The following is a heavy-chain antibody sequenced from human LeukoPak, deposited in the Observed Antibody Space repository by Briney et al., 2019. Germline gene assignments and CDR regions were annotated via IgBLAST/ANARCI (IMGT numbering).Heavy chain of an antibody. Sequence: ASVKVSCKASGYTFTGYYMPWVRQAPGQGLEWMGWINPNSGGTNYAQKFQGRVTMTRDTSISTAYMELSRLRSDDTAVYYCARVYYYGSGRPRPFDPWGQGTLVTVSS. CDR2: INPNSGGT. CDR1: GYTFTGYY. CDR3: ARVYYYGSGRPRPFDP. J-gene: IGHJ5*02. V-gene: IGHV1-2*02. D-gene: IGHD3-10*01.